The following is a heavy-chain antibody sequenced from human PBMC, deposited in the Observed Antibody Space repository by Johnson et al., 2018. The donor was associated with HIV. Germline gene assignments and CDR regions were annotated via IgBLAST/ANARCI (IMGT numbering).Heavy chain of an antibody. D-gene: IGHD1-26*01. CDR3: ARWDFKDAFDG. CDR2: IYSGGST. J-gene: IGHJ3*01. Sequence: VQLVESGGVVVQPGGSLRLSCAASGFTVSSNYMSWVRQAPGKGLEWVSFIYSGGSTYYADSVKGRFTISRDNSKNTLYLQMNSLRAEDTAVYYCARWDFKDAFDGWGQGTMVTVSS. V-gene: IGHV3-66*01. CDR1: GFTVSSNY.